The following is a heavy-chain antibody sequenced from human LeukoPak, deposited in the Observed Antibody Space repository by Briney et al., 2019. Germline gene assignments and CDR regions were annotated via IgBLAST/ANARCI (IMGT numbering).Heavy chain of an antibody. Sequence: SSETLSLTCTVSGGSISSSSYYWGWIRQPPGKGLEWVGGIYYSGSTYYNPSLKSRVTISVDTSKNQFSLKLTSVTAADTAFYYCAKDWELGSWGQGTLVTVSS. CDR2: IYYSGST. J-gene: IGHJ5*02. D-gene: IGHD1-26*01. V-gene: IGHV4-39*07. CDR3: AKDWELGS. CDR1: GGSISSSSYY.